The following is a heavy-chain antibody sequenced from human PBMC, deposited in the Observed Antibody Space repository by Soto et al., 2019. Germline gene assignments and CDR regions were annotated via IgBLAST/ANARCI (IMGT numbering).Heavy chain of an antibody. CDR3: ASTRGSYEESPGYAFDI. V-gene: IGHV3-53*01. D-gene: IGHD1-26*01. Sequence: GWSLRLSCAASGFTFNTYWMHLVRQAPGKGLVWVSVIYSGGSTYYADSVKGRFTISRDNSKNTLYLQMNSLRAEDTAVYYCASTRGSYEESPGYAFDIWGQGTMVTVSS. CDR2: IYSGGST. CDR1: GFTFNTYW. J-gene: IGHJ3*02.